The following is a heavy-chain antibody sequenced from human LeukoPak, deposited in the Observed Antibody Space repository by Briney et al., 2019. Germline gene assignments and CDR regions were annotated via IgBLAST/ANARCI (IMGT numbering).Heavy chain of an antibody. CDR3: ARDIGYGYYFDY. J-gene: IGHJ4*02. CDR1: GGSIRSSYYY. Sequence: SETLSLTCTVSGGSIRSSYYYWGWIRQHPGKGLEWIGYIYHSGSTYYNPSLKSRVTISVDTSKNQFSLKLSSVTAADTAVYYCARDIGYGYYFDYWGQGTLVTVSS. D-gene: IGHD5-18*01. CDR2: IYHSGST. V-gene: IGHV4-31*03.